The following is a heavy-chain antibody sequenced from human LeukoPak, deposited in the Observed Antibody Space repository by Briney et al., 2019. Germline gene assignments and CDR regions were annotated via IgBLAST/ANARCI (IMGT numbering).Heavy chain of an antibody. V-gene: IGHV1-46*01. J-gene: IGHJ5*02. Sequence: ASVKVSCKASGYTFTSYYMHWVRQAPGQGLEWMGIINPSGGSTSYAQKFQGRVTMTRDTSTSTVYMELSSLRSEDTAVYYCARVGYYDSSRGGWFDPWGQGTLVTVSS. CDR1: GYTFTSYY. CDR3: ARVGYYDSSRGGWFDP. CDR2: INPSGGST. D-gene: IGHD3-22*01.